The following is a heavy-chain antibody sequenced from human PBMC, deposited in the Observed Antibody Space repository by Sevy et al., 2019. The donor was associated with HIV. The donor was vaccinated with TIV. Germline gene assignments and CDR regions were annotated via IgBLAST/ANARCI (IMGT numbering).Heavy chain of an antibody. Sequence: SETLSLTCTVSGGSISRYYWSWIRQPPGKGLEWIGYIDYSGSANYNPSLKGRVTMSVDTSKIQFSLKLGSVTAADTAVYYCARGYRSSYYFDYWGQGALVTVSS. CDR1: GGSISRYY. V-gene: IGHV4-59*01. D-gene: IGHD6-6*01. J-gene: IGHJ4*02. CDR3: ARGYRSSYYFDY. CDR2: IDYSGSA.